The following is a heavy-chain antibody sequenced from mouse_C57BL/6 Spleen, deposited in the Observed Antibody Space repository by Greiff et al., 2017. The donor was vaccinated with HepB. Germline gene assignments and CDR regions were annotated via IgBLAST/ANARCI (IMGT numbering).Heavy chain of an antibody. D-gene: IGHD2-3*01. J-gene: IGHJ4*01. CDR2: IDPSDSYT. Sequence: VKLQQPGAELVMPGASVKLSCKASGYTFTSYWMHWVKQRPGQGLEWIGEIDPSDSYTNYNQKFKGKSTLTVDKSSSTAYMQLSSLTSEDSAVYYCARTDDGGMDYWGQGTSVTVSS. CDR1: GYTFTSYW. V-gene: IGHV1-69*01. CDR3: ARTDDGGMDY.